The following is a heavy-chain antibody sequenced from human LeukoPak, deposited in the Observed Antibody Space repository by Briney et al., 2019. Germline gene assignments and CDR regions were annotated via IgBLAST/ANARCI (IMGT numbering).Heavy chain of an antibody. J-gene: IGHJ4*02. D-gene: IGHD4-23*01. CDR1: GYSFTTHW. CDR2: IYPGGSDI. Sequence: GESLKISCQGSGYSFTTHWIGWVRQMPGKGLELMGIIYPGGSDIRYSPSFQGQVAISADKSISTAYLQWSSLKASDGAMYYCARLGAFVFDDTVVTRPLDYWGQGTLVTVSS. CDR3: ARLGAFVFDDTVVTRPLDY. V-gene: IGHV5-51*01.